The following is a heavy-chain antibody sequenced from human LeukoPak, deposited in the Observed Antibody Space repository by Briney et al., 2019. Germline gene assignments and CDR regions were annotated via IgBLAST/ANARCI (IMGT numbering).Heavy chain of an antibody. D-gene: IGHD3-3*01. CDR3: ARDLYDFWSGSYAFDI. Sequence: PGKSLRLSFAASGFTFSSYAMHWVRQAPGKGLEWVAVISYDGSNKYYADSVKGRFTISRDNSKNTLYLQMNSLRAEDTAVYYCARDLYDFWSGSYAFDIWGQGTMVTVSS. V-gene: IGHV3-30-3*01. CDR1: GFTFSSYA. CDR2: ISYDGSNK. J-gene: IGHJ3*02.